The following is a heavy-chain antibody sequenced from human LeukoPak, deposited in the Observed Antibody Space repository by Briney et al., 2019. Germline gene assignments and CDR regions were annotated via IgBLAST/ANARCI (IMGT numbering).Heavy chain of an antibody. V-gene: IGHV3-7*01. Sequence: GGSLRLSCAASGFTFSSYWMSWVRQAPGKGLEWVANIKQDGSEKYYVDSVKGRFTISRDNAENSLYLQMNSLRAEDTAVYYCARDDNSGSSSYYYYYYMDVWGKGTTVTVSS. CDR2: IKQDGSEK. J-gene: IGHJ6*03. CDR3: ARDDNSGSSSYYYYYYMDV. CDR1: GFTFSSYW. D-gene: IGHD1-26*01.